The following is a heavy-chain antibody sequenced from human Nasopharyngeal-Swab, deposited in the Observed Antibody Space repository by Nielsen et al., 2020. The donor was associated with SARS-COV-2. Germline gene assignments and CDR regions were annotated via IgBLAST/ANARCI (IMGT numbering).Heavy chain of an antibody. CDR1: GYTFTGYY. Sequence: ASVKVSCKASGYTFTGYYMHWVRQAPGQGLEWMGWINPNSGGTNYAQKFQGRVTMTRDTSISTAYMELSRLRSDDTAVYYCARGYCTNGVCYEHWGQGTLVTVSS. V-gene: IGHV1-2*02. J-gene: IGHJ1*01. CDR2: INPNSGGT. CDR3: ARGYCTNGVCYEH. D-gene: IGHD2-8*01.